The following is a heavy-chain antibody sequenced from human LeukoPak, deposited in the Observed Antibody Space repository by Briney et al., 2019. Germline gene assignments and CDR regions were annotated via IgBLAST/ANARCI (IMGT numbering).Heavy chain of an antibody. CDR3: ARDQQLGYPRSRVPKRFFDY. CDR1: GYSISSGSY. CDR2: IHHSGSI. D-gene: IGHD6-13*01. J-gene: IGHJ4*02. Sequence: SETLSLTCTVSGYSISSGSYWGWIRQPPGKGLEWIGSIHHSGSIYNNPSLKSRVTISVDTSKNQFSLKLSSVTAADTAVYYCARDQQLGYPRSRVPKRFFDYWGQGTLVTVSS. V-gene: IGHV4-38-2*02.